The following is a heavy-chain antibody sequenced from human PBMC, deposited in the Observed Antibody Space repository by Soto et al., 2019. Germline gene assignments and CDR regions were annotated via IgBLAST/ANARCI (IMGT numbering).Heavy chain of an antibody. CDR2: VHISGHS. V-gene: IGHV4-4*02. J-gene: IGHJ6*02. CDR1: GGSVRAPDW. CDR3: ARVRQGCSANNCYFDP. D-gene: IGHD2-15*01. Sequence: SETLSLTCTLSGGSVRAPDWWNWVRQSPDKGLEWIAEVHISGHSNYNPSLRSRVSVSIDSSKNQFYLNLNSVTAADTAIYYCARVRQGCSANNCYFDPWGQGTTVTVSS.